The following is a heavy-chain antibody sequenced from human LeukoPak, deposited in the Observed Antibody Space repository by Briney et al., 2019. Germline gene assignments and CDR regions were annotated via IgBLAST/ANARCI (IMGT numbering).Heavy chain of an antibody. D-gene: IGHD7-27*01. CDR3: ARDLKGPWGSHYYYGMDV. Sequence: PGGSLRLSCAASGFTFSSYWMSWVRQAPGKGLEWVANIKQDGSEKYYVDSVKGRFTISRDNAKNSLYLQMNSLRAEDTAVYYCARDLKGPWGSHYYYGMDVWGQGTTVTVSS. CDR2: IKQDGSEK. J-gene: IGHJ6*02. V-gene: IGHV3-7*01. CDR1: GFTFSSYW.